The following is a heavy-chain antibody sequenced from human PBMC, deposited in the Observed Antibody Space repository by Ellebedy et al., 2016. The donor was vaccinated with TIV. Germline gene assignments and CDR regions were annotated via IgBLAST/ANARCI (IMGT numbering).Heavy chain of an antibody. D-gene: IGHD1-1*01. CDR1: GYTFTSYG. J-gene: IGHJ3*02. CDR2: ISAYNGNT. Sequence: ASVKVSCXASGYTFTSYGISWVRQAPGQGLEWMGWISAYNGNTNYAQKFQGRVTMTRDTSISTAYMELSRLRSDDTAVYYCARAGYNWNDRDAFDIWGQGTMVTVSS. V-gene: IGHV1-18*01. CDR3: ARAGYNWNDRDAFDI.